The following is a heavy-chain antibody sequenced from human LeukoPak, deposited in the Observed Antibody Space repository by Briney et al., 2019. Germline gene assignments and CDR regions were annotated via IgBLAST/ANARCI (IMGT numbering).Heavy chain of an antibody. Sequence: PGGSLRLSCAASGFTVSSNYMSWVRQAPGKGLEWVSVIYSGGSTYYADSVKGRFTISRDNSKNTLYLQMNSLRAEDTAVYYCANGDCTNGVCAFDYWGQGTLVTVSS. J-gene: IGHJ4*02. CDR3: ANGDCTNGVCAFDY. CDR1: GFTVSSNY. D-gene: IGHD2-8*01. CDR2: IYSGGST. V-gene: IGHV3-53*01.